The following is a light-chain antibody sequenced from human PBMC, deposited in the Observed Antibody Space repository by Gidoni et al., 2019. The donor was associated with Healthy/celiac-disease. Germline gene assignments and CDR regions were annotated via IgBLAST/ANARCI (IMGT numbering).Light chain of an antibody. CDR3: QQYDNLPRYT. CDR2: DAS. J-gene: IGKJ2*01. CDR1: QDISNY. Sequence: IQMTKSPSSLSASVGDRVTITCQASQDISNYLNWYQQKPGKPPKLLIYDASNLETGVPSRFSGSGSGTDFTFTISSLQPEDIATYYCQQYDNLPRYTFGQGTKLEIK. V-gene: IGKV1-33*01.